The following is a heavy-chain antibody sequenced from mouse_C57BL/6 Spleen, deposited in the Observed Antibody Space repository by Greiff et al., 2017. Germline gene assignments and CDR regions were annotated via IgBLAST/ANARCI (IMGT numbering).Heavy chain of an antibody. CDR2: ISYDGSN. J-gene: IGHJ3*01. Sequence: EVQRVESGPGLVKPSQSLSLTCSVTGYSITSGYYWNWIRQFPGNKLEWMGYISYDGSNNYNPSLKNRISITRDTSKNQFFLKLNSVTTEDTATYYCARGDGYYVWFAYWGQGTLVTVSA. CDR1: GYSITSGYY. V-gene: IGHV3-6*01. CDR3: ARGDGYYVWFAY. D-gene: IGHD2-3*01.